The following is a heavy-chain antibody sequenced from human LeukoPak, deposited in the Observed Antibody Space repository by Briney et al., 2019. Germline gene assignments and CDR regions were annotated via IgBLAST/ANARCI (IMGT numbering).Heavy chain of an antibody. CDR2: IKSKADGATI. J-gene: IGHJ4*02. CDR1: GVSFSNAW. V-gene: IGHV3-15*01. CDR3: TTHRTY. Sequence: GGSLRLSCAAPGVSFSNAWMSWVRQAPGKGLERVGLIKSKADGATIDYAAPVKGRFTISRDDSKNTLYLQMNSLKIEDTAVYYCTTHRTYWGQGTLVIVSS.